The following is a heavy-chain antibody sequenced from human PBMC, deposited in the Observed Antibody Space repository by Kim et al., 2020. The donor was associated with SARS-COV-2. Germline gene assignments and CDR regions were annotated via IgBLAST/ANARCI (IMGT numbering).Heavy chain of an antibody. J-gene: IGHJ4*02. CDR3: AKLRVGEANNPFDY. CDR1: GFTFSNYA. V-gene: IGHV3-23*01. D-gene: IGHD3-10*01. CDR2: IGAGGAST. Sequence: GGSLRLSCAASGFTFSNYAMYWVRQAPGKGVEWVAAIGAGGASTYHADSVKGRFTISRDNSKNTLNLQMNSLRAEDTAVYYCAKLRVGEANNPFDYWGQG.